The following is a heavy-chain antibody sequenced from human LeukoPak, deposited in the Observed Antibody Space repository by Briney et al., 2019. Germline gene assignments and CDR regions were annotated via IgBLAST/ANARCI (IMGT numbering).Heavy chain of an antibody. J-gene: IGHJ4*02. CDR2: IWYDGSNK. CDR3: AKEQGIAAAGTGFDY. CDR1: GFTFSSYG. D-gene: IGHD6-13*01. V-gene: IGHV3-33*06. Sequence: PGGSLRLSCAASGFTFSSYGMHWVRQAPGEGLEWVAVIWYDGSNKYYADSVKGRFTISRDNSKNTLYLQMNSLRAEDTAVYYCAKEQGIAAAGTGFDYWGQGTLVTVSS.